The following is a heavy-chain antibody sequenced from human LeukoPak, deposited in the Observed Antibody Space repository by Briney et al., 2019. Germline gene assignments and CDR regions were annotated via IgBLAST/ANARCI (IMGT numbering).Heavy chain of an antibody. J-gene: IGHJ4*02. Sequence: GGSLRLSCAASGFIFSSYGMHWVRQAPGKGLEWVTFIRYDGNNKYYADSVKGRFTISRDNSKNTLYLQMNSLRPEDTAVYYCTRHAASGSSWSDYWGQGTLVTVSS. V-gene: IGHV3-30*02. CDR2: IRYDGNNK. D-gene: IGHD6-13*01. CDR3: TRHAASGSSWSDY. CDR1: GFIFSSYG.